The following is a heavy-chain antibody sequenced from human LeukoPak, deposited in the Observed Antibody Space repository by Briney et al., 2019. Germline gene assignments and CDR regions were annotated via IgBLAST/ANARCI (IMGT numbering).Heavy chain of an antibody. J-gene: IGHJ6*02. CDR1: GGSISSYY. D-gene: IGHD3-9*01. CDR3: ARLLTGSRTKKNFYYFGMDV. Sequence: SETLSLTCNVSGGSISSYYWSWSRQPPGKGLEWIGYIYYSGSTNYNPSLKSRVTISVDTSKNQFSLKLSSVTAADTAVYYCARLLTGSRTKKNFYYFGMDVWGQGTTVTVSS. V-gene: IGHV4-59*08. CDR2: IYYSGST.